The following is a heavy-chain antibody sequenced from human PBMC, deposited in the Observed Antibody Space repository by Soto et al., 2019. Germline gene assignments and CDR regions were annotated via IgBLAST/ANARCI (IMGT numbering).Heavy chain of an antibody. CDR3: ARGRYNWNQGAFDI. V-gene: IGHV4-30-4*01. D-gene: IGHD1-20*01. CDR1: GGSISSNDYY. CDR2: IYYSGST. Sequence: SETLSLTCTVSGGSISSNDYYWGWIRQPPGKGLEWIGYIYYSGSTYYNPSLKSRVTISADTSKTQFSLKLTSVTAADTAVYYCARGRYNWNQGAFDIWGQGTVVTVSS. J-gene: IGHJ3*02.